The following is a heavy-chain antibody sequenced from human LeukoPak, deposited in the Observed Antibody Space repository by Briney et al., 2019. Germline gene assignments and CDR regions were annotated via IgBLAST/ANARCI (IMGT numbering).Heavy chain of an antibody. V-gene: IGHV1-3*01. CDR1: GYTFINFA. J-gene: IGHJ4*02. D-gene: IGHD6-13*01. Sequence: ASVKVSCKASGYTFINFAINWGRQAPGQRPEWMGWINAGNGNSKYSQKFQGRVTITRDTSASTAYMELSSLTSEDTAVYYCARGPRAAADDYWGQGTLVTVSS. CDR2: INAGNGNS. CDR3: ARGPRAAADDY.